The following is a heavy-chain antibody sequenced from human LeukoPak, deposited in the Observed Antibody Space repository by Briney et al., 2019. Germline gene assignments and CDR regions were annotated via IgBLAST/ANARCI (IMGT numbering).Heavy chain of an antibody. J-gene: IGHJ4*02. CDR2: IRSKANNYAT. CDR3: TRRTGSGSYYFDY. Sequence: GGSLRLSCAASGFTFSGSAIHWVRQASGKGLEWVGRIRSKANNYATTYAASVKGRFTISRDDSKNTVHLQMNSLETEDTAVYWCTRRTGSGSYYFDYWGQGTLVTVSS. V-gene: IGHV3-73*01. CDR1: GFTFSGSA. D-gene: IGHD3-10*01.